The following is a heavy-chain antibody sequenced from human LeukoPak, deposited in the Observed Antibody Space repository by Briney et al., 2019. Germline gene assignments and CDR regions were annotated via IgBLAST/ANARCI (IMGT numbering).Heavy chain of an antibody. V-gene: IGHV3-23*01. CDR1: GFTLRNYA. CDR3: ARVSKSVMVAGFDY. D-gene: IGHD2-15*01. J-gene: IGHJ4*02. CDR2: IGAGDKYT. Sequence: GGSLRLSCAASGFTLRNYAMSWVRQAPGKGLEWVPSIGAGDKYTYHIDSVKGRFTITRDNSKNTLYLQMNSLRAEDTAVYYCARVSKSVMVAGFDYWGQGTLVTVSS.